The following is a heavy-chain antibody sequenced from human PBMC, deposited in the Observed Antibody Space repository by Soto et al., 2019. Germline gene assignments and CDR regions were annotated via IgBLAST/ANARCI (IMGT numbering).Heavy chain of an antibody. CDR3: ARVGVFGATTIDY. CDR2: IYYSGST. CDR1: GGSISSGDYY. Sequence: QVQLQESGPGLVKPSQTLSLTCTVSGGSISSGDYYWSWIRQPPGKGLEWIGYIYYSGSTYYNPSLTSRVTISVDTSKNQFSLKLSSVTAADTAVYYCARVGVFGATTIDYWGQGTLVTVSS. J-gene: IGHJ4*02. V-gene: IGHV4-30-4*01. D-gene: IGHD3-10*02.